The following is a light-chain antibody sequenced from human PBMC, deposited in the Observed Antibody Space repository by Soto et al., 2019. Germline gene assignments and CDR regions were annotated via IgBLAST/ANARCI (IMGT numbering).Light chain of an antibody. V-gene: IGKV3-20*01. J-gene: IGKJ1*01. CDR1: QSVSSSY. CDR3: QQYGSSRWT. Sequence: EIVLTQSPGTLSLSPGERATLSCRASQSVSSSYLAWYQQKPGQAPRLLIYGASSRATGIPDRFSGSGSGTDFTLTISRLEPEEFAVYSCQQYGSSRWTFGQGT. CDR2: GAS.